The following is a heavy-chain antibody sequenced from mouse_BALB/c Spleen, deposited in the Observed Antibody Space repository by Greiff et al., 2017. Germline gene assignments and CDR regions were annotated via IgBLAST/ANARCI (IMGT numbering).Heavy chain of an antibody. Sequence: EVQLQESGPGLVKPSQSLSLTCSVTGYSITSGYYWNWIRQFPGNKLEWMGYISYDGSNNYNPSLKNRISITRDTSKNQFFLKLNSVTTEDTATYYCARDYYGYDEGDYYAMDYWGQGTSVTVSS. J-gene: IGHJ4*01. V-gene: IGHV3-6*02. D-gene: IGHD2-2*01. CDR1: GYSITSGYY. CDR2: ISYDGSN. CDR3: ARDYYGYDEGDYYAMDY.